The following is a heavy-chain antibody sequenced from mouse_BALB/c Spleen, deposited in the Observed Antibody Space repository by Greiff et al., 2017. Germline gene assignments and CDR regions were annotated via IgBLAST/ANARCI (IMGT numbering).Heavy chain of an antibody. J-gene: IGHJ3*01. CDR3: ARYGTGTWFAY. CDR1: GYSITSDYA. CDR2: ISYSGST. D-gene: IGHD3-3*01. Sequence: EVKLEESGPGLVKPSQSLSLTCTVTGYSITSDYAWNWLRQFPGNKLEWMGYISYSGSTSYNPSLKSRISITRDTSKNQFFLQLNSVTTEDTATYYCARYGTGTWFAYWGQGTLVTVSA. V-gene: IGHV3-2*02.